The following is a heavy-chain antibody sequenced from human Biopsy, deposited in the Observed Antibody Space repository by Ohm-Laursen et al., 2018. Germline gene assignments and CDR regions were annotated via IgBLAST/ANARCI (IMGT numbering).Heavy chain of an antibody. CDR2: ISPKSGGT. D-gene: IGHD6-19*01. CDR1: AYSFGDHR. J-gene: IGHJ4*02. V-gene: IGHV1-2*02. CDR3: ALQSVAQMKNFDY. Sequence: ASVKVSCKASAYSFGDHRIHWVRQAPGQGLEWMGWISPKSGGTNYARKLQGNITMTKNTSMGTAYMEMSRLRSDDTAVYYCALQSVAQMKNFDYWGQGTLVTVSS.